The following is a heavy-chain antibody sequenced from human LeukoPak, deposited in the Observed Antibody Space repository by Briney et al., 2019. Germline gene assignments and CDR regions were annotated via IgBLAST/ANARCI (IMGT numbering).Heavy chain of an antibody. Sequence: GSLRLSCAASGFTFSTYSMNWVRQPPGKGLEWIGSIYYSGSTYYNPSLKSRVTISVDTSKNQFSLKLSSVTAADTAVYYCARQLYNVWFGELLPFDYWGQGTLVTVSS. D-gene: IGHD3-10*01. CDR1: GFTFSTYSMN. CDR3: ARQLYNVWFGELLPFDY. CDR2: IYYSGST. V-gene: IGHV4-39*01. J-gene: IGHJ4*02.